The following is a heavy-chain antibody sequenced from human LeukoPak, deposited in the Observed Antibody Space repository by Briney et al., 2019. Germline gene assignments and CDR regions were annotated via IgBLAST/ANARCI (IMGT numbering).Heavy chain of an antibody. Sequence: PGGSLRLSCAASGFTFSSYWMSWVRQAPGKGLEWVANIKQDGSEKYYVDSVKGRFTISRDNAKNSLYLQMNSLRAEDTAVYYCARMIPTITMIVVVKTGYFQHWGQGTLVTVSS. CDR1: GFTFSSYW. J-gene: IGHJ1*01. CDR3: ARMIPTITMIVVVKTGYFQH. V-gene: IGHV3-7*01. D-gene: IGHD3-22*01. CDR2: IKQDGSEK.